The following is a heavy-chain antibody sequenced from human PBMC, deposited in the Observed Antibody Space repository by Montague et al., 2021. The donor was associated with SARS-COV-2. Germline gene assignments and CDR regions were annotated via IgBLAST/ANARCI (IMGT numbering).Heavy chain of an antibody. Sequence: SETLSLTCTVSGGSISSSSYYWGWIRQPPGKGLEWIGSIYYSGSTYYNPSHKSRVTISVDTSKNQFSLKLNSLTAADAAVYYCVRDSRLNCFYYWGRGILVAVSS. CDR2: IYYSGST. D-gene: IGHD1-1*01. CDR3: VRDSRLNCFYY. CDR1: GGSISSSSYY. J-gene: IGHJ4*02. V-gene: IGHV4-39*07.